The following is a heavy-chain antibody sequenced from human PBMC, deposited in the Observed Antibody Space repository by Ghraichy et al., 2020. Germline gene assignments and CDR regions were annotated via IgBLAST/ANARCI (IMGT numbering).Heavy chain of an antibody. CDR3: ARVYDFWSGYIGYYYYGMDV. V-gene: IGHV4-59*01. J-gene: IGHJ6*02. CDR2: IYYSGST. CDR1: GGSISSYY. Sequence: SETLSLTCTVSGGSISSYYWSWIRQPPGKGLEWIGYIYYSGSTNYNPSLKSRVTISVDTSKNQFSLKLSSVTAADTAVYYCARVYDFWSGYIGYYYYGMDVWGQGTTVTVSS. D-gene: IGHD3-3*01.